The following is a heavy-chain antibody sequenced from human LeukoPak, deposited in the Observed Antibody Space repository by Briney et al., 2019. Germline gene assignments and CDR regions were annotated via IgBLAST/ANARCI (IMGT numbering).Heavy chain of an antibody. V-gene: IGHV4-34*01. CDR1: GGSFSGYY. CDR2: INHSGST. J-gene: IGHJ5*02. Sequence: SETLSLTCAVYGGSFSGYYWSWIRQPPGKGLEWIGEINHSGSTNYNPSLKSRVTISVDTSKNQFSLKLSSVTAADTAVYYCARGLTDSSGYYYEANWFDPWGQGTLVTVSS. CDR3: ARGLTDSSGYYYEANWFDP. D-gene: IGHD3-22*01.